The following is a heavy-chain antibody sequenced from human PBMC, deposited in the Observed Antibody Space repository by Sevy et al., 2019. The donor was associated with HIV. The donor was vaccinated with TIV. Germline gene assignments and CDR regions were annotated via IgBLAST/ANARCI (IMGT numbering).Heavy chain of an antibody. CDR2: ISFDGGYK. CDR3: ARGPIQLGAFDI. J-gene: IGHJ3*02. D-gene: IGHD5-18*01. CDR1: RFIFGNYP. Sequence: WGSLRLSCVASRFIFGNYPIHWVRQAPGEGLEWVAVISFDGGYKYFGDSVKGRFTISRDNSKNTLYLQMNSLRNEDTAVYYCARGPIQLGAFDIWGPGTKVTVSS. V-gene: IGHV3-30*04.